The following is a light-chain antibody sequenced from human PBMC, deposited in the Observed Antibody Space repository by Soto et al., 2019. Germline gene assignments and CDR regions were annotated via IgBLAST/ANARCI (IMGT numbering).Light chain of an antibody. J-gene: IGKJ2*01. V-gene: IGKV1-39*01. CDR3: LQHYILSWP. Sequence: EIRMTQSPSSLSASEGDRVTITCGASQSISSYLNWYQQKPGKAPKLLIYAASSLQSGVPSRFSGSGSGTDFTLTISSLQPEDFATYYCLQHYILSWPFG. CDR2: AAS. CDR1: QSISSY.